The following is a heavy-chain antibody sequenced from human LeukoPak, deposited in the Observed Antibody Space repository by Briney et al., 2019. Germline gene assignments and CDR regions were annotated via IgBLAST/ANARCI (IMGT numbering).Heavy chain of an antibody. V-gene: IGHV3-7*01. CDR1: GFTFSSYG. D-gene: IGHD3-22*01. CDR3: ARSPPYYYYDSSGYYPSYYFDY. CDR2: IKQDGSEK. J-gene: IGHJ4*02. Sequence: GRSLRLSCAASGFTFSSYGMHWVRQAPGKGLEWVANIKQDGSEKYYVDSVKGRFTISRDNAKNSLYLQMNSLRAEDTAVYYCARSPPYYYYDSSGYYPSYYFDYWGQGTLVTVSS.